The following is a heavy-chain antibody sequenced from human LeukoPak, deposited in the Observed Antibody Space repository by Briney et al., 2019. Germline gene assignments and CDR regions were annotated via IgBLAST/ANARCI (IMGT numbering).Heavy chain of an antibody. J-gene: IGHJ4*02. D-gene: IGHD6-19*01. V-gene: IGHV4-59*08. Sequence: SETLSLTCTVSGGSINTYYWSWIRQPPGKGLEWIGYIYYSGSTNYNPSLKSRVTISVDTSKNQFSLKLSSVTAADTAVYYCARGVAGWDYFDYWGQGTLVTVSS. CDR1: GGSINTYY. CDR3: ARGVAGWDYFDY. CDR2: IYYSGST.